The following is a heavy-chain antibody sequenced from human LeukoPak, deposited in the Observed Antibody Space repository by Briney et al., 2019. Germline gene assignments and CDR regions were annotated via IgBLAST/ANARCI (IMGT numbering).Heavy chain of an antibody. CDR3: ARGYLSAAFDI. CDR2: ISYDGSNK. J-gene: IGHJ3*02. V-gene: IGHV3-30-3*01. D-gene: IGHD2-2*02. Sequence: GGSLRLSCAASGFTFSDYYMSWIRQAPGKGLEWVAVISYDGSNKYYADSVKGRFTISRDNSKNTLYLQMNSLRAEDTAVYYCARGYLSAAFDIWGQGTMVTVSS. CDR1: GFTFSDYY.